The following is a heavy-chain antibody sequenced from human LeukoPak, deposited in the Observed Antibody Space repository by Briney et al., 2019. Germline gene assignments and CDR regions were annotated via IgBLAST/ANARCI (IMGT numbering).Heavy chain of an antibody. CDR3: ARRLFIGGYQNYFDY. V-gene: IGHV5-51*01. J-gene: IGHJ4*02. CDR2: IYPGDSDT. CDR1: GYSFISYW. Sequence: GESLKISCKGSGYSFISYWIGWVRQMPGKGLEWMGIIYPGDSDTRYSPSFQGQVTISADKSISTAYLQWSSLKASDTAMYYCARRLFIGGYQNYFDYWGQGTLVTVSS. D-gene: IGHD1-26*01.